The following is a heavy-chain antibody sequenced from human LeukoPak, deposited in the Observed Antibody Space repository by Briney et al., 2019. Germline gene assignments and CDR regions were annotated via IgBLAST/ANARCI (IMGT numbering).Heavy chain of an antibody. D-gene: IGHD3-9*01. CDR1: GYTFTGYY. J-gene: IGHJ6*02. Sequence: ASVKVSCKASGYTFTGYYMHWVRQAPGQGLEWMGWINPNSGGTNYAQKFQGRVTMTRDTSISTAYMELSRLRSDDTAVYYCARGGDSIYDILTGYYEVRDYYGMDAWGQGTTVTVSS. CDR2: INPNSGGT. V-gene: IGHV1-2*02. CDR3: ARGGDSIYDILTGYYEVRDYYGMDA.